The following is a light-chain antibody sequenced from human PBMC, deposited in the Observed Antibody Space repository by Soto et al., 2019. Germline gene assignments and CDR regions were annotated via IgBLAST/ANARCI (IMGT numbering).Light chain of an antibody. Sequence: SLLTHSPCTLSLSPGQRPTHCYRASQSVTASFLAWYQQNPGQAPRLXIYGASTRATGIPARFSGSGYGTDFTLTVSSLETEDFALYYCQQYGSSPQTFGQGTKVDIK. V-gene: IGKV3-20*01. CDR3: QQYGSSPQT. J-gene: IGKJ1*01. CDR2: GAS. CDR1: QSVTASF.